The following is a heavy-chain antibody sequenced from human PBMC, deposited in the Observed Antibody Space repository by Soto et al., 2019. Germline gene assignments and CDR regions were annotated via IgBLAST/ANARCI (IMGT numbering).Heavy chain of an antibody. Sequence: ASVKVSCKASGYTFTSYYMHWVRQAPGQGLERMGIINPSGGSTSYAQKFQGRVTMTRDTSTSTVYMELSSLRSEDTAVFYFARVDGYGGSQNYYYGMDVWGQGTTVTVSS. CDR3: ARVDGYGGSQNYYYGMDV. J-gene: IGHJ6*02. D-gene: IGHD2-15*01. CDR1: GYTFTSYY. V-gene: IGHV1-46*03. CDR2: INPSGGST.